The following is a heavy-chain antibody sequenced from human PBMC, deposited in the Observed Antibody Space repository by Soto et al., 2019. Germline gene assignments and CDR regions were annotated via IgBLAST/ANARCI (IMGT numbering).Heavy chain of an antibody. CDR3: ASRIVLVVYAIAREAVAAPPDY. CDR2: ISYDGSNK. CDR1: GFTFSSYA. D-gene: IGHD2-8*01. J-gene: IGHJ4*02. Sequence: GGSLRLSCAASGFTFSSYAMHWVRQAPGKGLEWVAVISYDGSNKYYADSVKGRFTISRDNSKNTLYLQMNSLRAEDTAVYYCASRIVLVVYAIAREAVAAPPDYWGQGTLVTVSS. V-gene: IGHV3-30-3*01.